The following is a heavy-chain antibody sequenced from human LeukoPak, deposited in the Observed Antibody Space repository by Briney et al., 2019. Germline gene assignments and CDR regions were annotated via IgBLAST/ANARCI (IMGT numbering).Heavy chain of an antibody. CDR3: AHTTLYSGYDDFDY. CDR2: IYWNDDK. V-gene: IGHV2-5*01. CDR1: GLSLSTRGVG. Sequence: SGPTLVKPTQTLTLTCTFSGLSLSTRGVGVGWIRQPPGKALEWLSLIYWNDDKRYSPSLKSRLTITKDTSKNQVVLTMTNMDPVDTATYYCAHTTLYSGYDDFDYWGQGTLVTVSS. D-gene: IGHD5-12*01. J-gene: IGHJ4*02.